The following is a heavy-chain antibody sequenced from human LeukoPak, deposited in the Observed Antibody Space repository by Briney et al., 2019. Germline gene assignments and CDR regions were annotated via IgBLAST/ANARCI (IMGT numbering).Heavy chain of an antibody. J-gene: IGHJ4*02. CDR3: ARRRQGYCSSTSCPSLGRKEFDY. Sequence: SETLSLTCAVYGGSFSGYYWSWIRQPPGKGLEWIGEINHSGSTNYNPSLKSRVTISVDTSKNQFSLKLSSVTAADTAVYYCARRRQGYCSSTSCPSLGRKEFDYWGQGTLVTVSS. V-gene: IGHV4-34*01. CDR1: GGSFSGYY. D-gene: IGHD2-2*01. CDR2: INHSGST.